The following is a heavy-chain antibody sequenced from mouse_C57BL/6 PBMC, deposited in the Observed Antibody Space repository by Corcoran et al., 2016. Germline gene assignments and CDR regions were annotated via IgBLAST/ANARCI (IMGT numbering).Heavy chain of an antibody. CDR1: GYTFTDYY. Sequence: EVQLQQSGPELVKPGASVKISCKASGYTFTDYYMNWVKQSHGKSLEWIGDINPNNGGTSYNQKFKGKATLTVDKSSSTAYMELRSLTSEDSAVYYCARSSYYGSRDYYAMDYWGQGTSVTVSS. D-gene: IGHD1-1*01. CDR2: INPNNGGT. V-gene: IGHV1-26*01. CDR3: ARSSYYGSRDYYAMDY. J-gene: IGHJ4*01.